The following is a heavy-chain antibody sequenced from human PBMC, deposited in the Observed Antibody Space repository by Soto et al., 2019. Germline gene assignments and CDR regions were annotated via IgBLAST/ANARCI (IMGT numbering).Heavy chain of an antibody. CDR1: GFTFSSYA. V-gene: IGHV3-23*01. Sequence: EVQLLESGGGLVQPGGSLRLSCAASGFTFSSYAMSWVRQAPGKGLEWVSAISGSGGSTYYADSVKGRFTISRDNSKNTLYLQMNSLIAEDTAVYYCAKEVSSTFEDYGDYSLTTRGHYYYYYYMDVWGKGTTVTVSS. CDR3: AKEVSSTFEDYGDYSLTTRGHYYYYYYMDV. J-gene: IGHJ6*03. D-gene: IGHD4-17*01. CDR2: ISGSGGST.